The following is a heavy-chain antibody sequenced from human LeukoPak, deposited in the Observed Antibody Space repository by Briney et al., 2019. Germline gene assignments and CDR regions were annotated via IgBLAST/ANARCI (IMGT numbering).Heavy chain of an antibody. J-gene: IGHJ5*02. Sequence: SVKVSCKASGGTFSSYAISWVRQAPGQGLEWMGGIIPIFGTANYAQKFQGRVTITADKSTSTAYMELSSLRSEDTAVYYCARRTMVREVRNWFDPWGQGTLVTVSS. CDR1: GGTFSSYA. D-gene: IGHD3-10*01. CDR2: IIPIFGTA. V-gene: IGHV1-69*06. CDR3: ARRTMVREVRNWFDP.